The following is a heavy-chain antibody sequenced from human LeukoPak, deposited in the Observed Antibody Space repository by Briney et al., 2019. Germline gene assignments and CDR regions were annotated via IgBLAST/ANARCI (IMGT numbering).Heavy chain of an antibody. J-gene: IGHJ4*02. CDR3: ASCSSSHSYFDY. Sequence: SETLSLTCTVSGGSISSSSYYWGWIRQPPGKGLEWIGSVYYSGSTYYNPSLKSRVTISVDTSKNQFSLKLSSVTAADTAVYYCASCSSSHSYFDYWGQGTLVTVSS. CDR2: VYYSGST. D-gene: IGHD2-2*01. CDR1: GGSISSSSYY. V-gene: IGHV4-39*07.